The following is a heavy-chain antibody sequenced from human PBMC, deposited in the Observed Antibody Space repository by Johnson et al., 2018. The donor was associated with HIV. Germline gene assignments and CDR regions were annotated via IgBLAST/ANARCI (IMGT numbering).Heavy chain of an antibody. D-gene: IGHD3-10*01. CDR2: IRSDGATV. Sequence: VQLVESGGGLVQPGGSLRLSCAASGFIFSSYGMTWVRQAPGKGLESVAFIRSDGATVDYADSVKGRFTISRDNSNNTLYLQMNSLRVEDTAVYYCARDSESHELLSESGGEAGGLDIWGQGTMVIVSS. CDR1: GFIFSSYG. J-gene: IGHJ3*02. V-gene: IGHV3-48*01. CDR3: ARDSESHELLSESGGEAGGLDI.